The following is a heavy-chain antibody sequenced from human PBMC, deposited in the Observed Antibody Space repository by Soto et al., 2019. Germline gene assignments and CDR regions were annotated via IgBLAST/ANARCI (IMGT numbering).Heavy chain of an antibody. V-gene: IGHV1-8*01. D-gene: IGHD4-17*01. CDR1: GYTFTSYD. Sequence: ASVKVSCKASGYTFTSYDINWVRQATGQGLEWMGWMNPNSGNTGYAQKFQGRVTMTRNTSISTAYMELSSLRSEDTAVYYCARVAVNTTLTTYEFDYWGQGTPVTVYS. CDR3: ARVAVNTTLTTYEFDY. J-gene: IGHJ4*02. CDR2: MNPNSGNT.